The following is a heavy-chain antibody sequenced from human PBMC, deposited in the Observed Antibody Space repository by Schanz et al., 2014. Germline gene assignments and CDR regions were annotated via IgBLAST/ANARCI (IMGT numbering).Heavy chain of an antibody. V-gene: IGHV3-33*06. CDR1: GFIFSNYG. D-gene: IGHD4-17*01. Sequence: QVQLVESGGGVVQRGGSLRLSCAASGFIFSNYGMHWVRQAPGKGLEWVAVIWYDGNNKFYADSVKGRFIISRDNSKNKLNLPMNRLRDEDPALYSCAKDMHKDYGGKPQTFDIWGQGTMVTVSS. CDR2: IWYDGNNK. J-gene: IGHJ3*02. CDR3: AKDMHKDYGGKPQTFDI.